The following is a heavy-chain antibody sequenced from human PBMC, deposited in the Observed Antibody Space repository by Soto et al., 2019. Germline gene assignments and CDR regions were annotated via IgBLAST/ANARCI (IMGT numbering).Heavy chain of an antibody. V-gene: IGHV3-48*01. D-gene: IGHD1-26*01. CDR2: INSGSTSV. J-gene: IGHJ4*02. CDR1: GFTFNSYG. Sequence: EVQLVESGGGLVQPGGSLRLSCVASGFTFNSYGMNWVRQAPGKGLEWISYINSGSTSVFYADSVKGRFTISRDNAKNSPYLQMNSLRAEDTAVYYCASSASPDAYWGQGTLVTVSS. CDR3: ASSASPDAY.